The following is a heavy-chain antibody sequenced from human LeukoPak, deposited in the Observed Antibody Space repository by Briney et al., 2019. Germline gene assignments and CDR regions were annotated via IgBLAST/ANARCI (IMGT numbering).Heavy chain of an antibody. CDR3: ARGLLGYCSSTSCGGCWFDP. D-gene: IGHD2-2*01. Sequence: SETLSLTCAVYGGSFSGYYWSWIRQPPGKGLEWIGEINHSGSTNYNPSLKSRVTISVDTSKNQFSLKLSSETAADTAVYYCARGLLGYCSSTSCGGCWFDPWGQGTLVTVSS. V-gene: IGHV4-34*01. CDR1: GGSFSGYY. J-gene: IGHJ5*02. CDR2: INHSGST.